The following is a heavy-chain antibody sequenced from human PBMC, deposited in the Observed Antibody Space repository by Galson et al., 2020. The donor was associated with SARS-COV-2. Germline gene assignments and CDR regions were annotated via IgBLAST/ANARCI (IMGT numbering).Heavy chain of an antibody. CDR3: TTINY. CDR1: GFTFSGAV. Sequence: GGSLRLSCAASGFTFSGAVIHWVRQASGKGLEWVGRIRSRTNNYATGYAASMKGGFIISRDDSKKTAYLQMNSLKTEDTAVYYCTTINYWGQGTLVTVSS. CDR2: IRSRTNNYAT. V-gene: IGHV3-73*01. J-gene: IGHJ4*02.